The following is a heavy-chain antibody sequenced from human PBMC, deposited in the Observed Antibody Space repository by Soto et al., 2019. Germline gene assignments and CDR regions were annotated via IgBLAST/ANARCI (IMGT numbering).Heavy chain of an antibody. CDR1: GGSVSSSNW. D-gene: IGHD2-21*02. CDR2: IYHSGSA. Sequence: QVQLQESGPGLVKPSGTLSLTCAVSGGSVSSSNWLSWVRQSPGKGLEWMGEIYHSGSAHYNPPLKSRATISRDTSKSQFSLRLTSVTAADTAVYYCARVPGVVVSADDAFDIWGPGTRVIVSS. V-gene: IGHV4-4*02. J-gene: IGHJ3*02. CDR3: ARVPGVVVSADDAFDI.